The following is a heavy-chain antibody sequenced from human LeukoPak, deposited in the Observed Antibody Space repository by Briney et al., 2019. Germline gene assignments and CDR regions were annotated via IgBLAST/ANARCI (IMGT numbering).Heavy chain of an antibody. D-gene: IGHD1-1*01. CDR2: IGDDGSHK. Sequence: RSLRLSCAASGFTFYIYAIHWVRQAPGKGLQWVAVIGDDGSHKDYVDSVKGRFTISRDNSKNTLYLQMNSLRAEDTAVYHCARDTTGHYDYWGQGTLVTVSS. CDR3: ARDTTGHYDY. J-gene: IGHJ4*02. CDR1: GFTFYIYA. V-gene: IGHV3-30-3*01.